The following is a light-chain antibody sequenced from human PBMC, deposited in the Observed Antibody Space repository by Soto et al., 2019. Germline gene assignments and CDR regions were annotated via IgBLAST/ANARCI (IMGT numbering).Light chain of an antibody. Sequence: IHMTQSPSSLSASVGDRVTITCRASQRITTYLNWYQQKPGEAPKLLISTSGTLQRGVPSRFTGSGSGTDFTLTITGLQPADFATYFCQQTYHTPYTFGQGTKLEIK. V-gene: IGKV1-39*01. CDR3: QQTYHTPYT. J-gene: IGKJ2*01. CDR2: TSG. CDR1: QRITTY.